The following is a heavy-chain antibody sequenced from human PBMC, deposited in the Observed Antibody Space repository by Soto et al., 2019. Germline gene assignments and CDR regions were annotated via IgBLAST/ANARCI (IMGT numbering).Heavy chain of an antibody. CDR2: ISSSSRRT. V-gene: IGHV3-23*01. J-gene: IGHJ4*02. D-gene: IGHD6-19*01. Sequence: PXGSLILTCETSGFPFGNYCMGWVRQTPGKGLYWVSGISSSSRRTYYADSVRGRFTISRDNSKNTLYLQMDTLRADDTAVYYCAKVAKYAVVIEYFDSCCQGTLVTVFS. CDR1: GFPFGNYC. CDR3: AKVAKYAVVIEYFDS.